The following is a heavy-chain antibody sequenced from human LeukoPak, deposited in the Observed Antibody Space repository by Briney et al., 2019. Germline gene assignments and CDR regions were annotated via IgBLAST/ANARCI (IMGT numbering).Heavy chain of an antibody. Sequence: SETLSLTRAVYGGSFSGYYWSWIRQPPGKGLEWIGEINHSGSTNYNPSLKSRVTISVDTSKNQFSLKLSSVTAADTAVYYCARRIPRGRYFDWLLYGFDPWGQGTLVTVSS. CDR1: GGSFSGYY. CDR3: ARRIPRGRYFDWLLYGFDP. D-gene: IGHD3-9*01. V-gene: IGHV4-34*01. CDR2: INHSGST. J-gene: IGHJ5*02.